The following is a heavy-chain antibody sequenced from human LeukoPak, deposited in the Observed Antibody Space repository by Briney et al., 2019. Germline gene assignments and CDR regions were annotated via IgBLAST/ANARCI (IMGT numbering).Heavy chain of an antibody. V-gene: IGHV3-15*01. CDR1: GFPFSNSW. CDR3: STVSPYYGSGTTSPDS. CDR2: IKSKTDGGKT. J-gene: IGHJ4*02. D-gene: IGHD3-10*01. Sequence: GGSLRLSCAASGFPFSNSWMSWVRQAPGKGLEWVGRIKSKTDGGKTEYAAPVQGRFSISRDDSENTLYLQMNGLNTEDTAVYYCSTVSPYYGSGTTSPDSWGQETLVVVSS.